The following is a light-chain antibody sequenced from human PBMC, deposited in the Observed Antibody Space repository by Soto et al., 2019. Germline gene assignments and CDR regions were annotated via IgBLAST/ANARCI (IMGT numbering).Light chain of an antibody. Sequence: IVLTQSPDTLSLSPGERATLSCRASQSVSSSQLVWYQQKPGQAPRLLIYAASSRATGIPDRFSGSGSGTAFTLTVSELETEDFAVYYCQHYANSVWTFGQGTKLEIK. CDR1: QSVSSSQ. CDR3: QHYANSVWT. V-gene: IGKV3-20*01. CDR2: AAS. J-gene: IGKJ1*01.